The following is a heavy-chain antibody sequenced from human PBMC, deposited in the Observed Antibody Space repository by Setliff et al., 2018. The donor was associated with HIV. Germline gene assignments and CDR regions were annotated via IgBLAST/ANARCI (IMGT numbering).Heavy chain of an antibody. Sequence: SETLSLTCTVSGGSISSGGYYWSWIRQHPGKGLEWIGYIYYSGSTYYNPSLKSRVTISVDTSKNQFSLKLSSVTAPDTAIYYCARQTWEYYDTLTGYYRSPKNFDSWGQGTLVTVSS. CDR3: ARQTWEYYDTLTGYYRSPKNFDS. V-gene: IGHV4-31*03. J-gene: IGHJ4*02. D-gene: IGHD3-9*01. CDR1: GGSISSGGYY. CDR2: IYYSGST.